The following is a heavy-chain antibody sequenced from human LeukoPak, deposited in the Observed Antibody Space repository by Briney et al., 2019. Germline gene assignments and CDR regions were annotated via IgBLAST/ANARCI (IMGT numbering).Heavy chain of an antibody. CDR3: ARQWLVPWFDP. V-gene: IGHV5-51*01. D-gene: IGHD6-19*01. Sequence: GESLKISCKGSGYSFTSYWIVWVRRMPGIGLEWMGIIYPGDSDTRYSPSFQGQVTISADKSISTAYLQWSSLKASDTAMYYCARQWLVPWFDPWGQGTLVTVSS. CDR1: GYSFTSYW. J-gene: IGHJ5*02. CDR2: IYPGDSDT.